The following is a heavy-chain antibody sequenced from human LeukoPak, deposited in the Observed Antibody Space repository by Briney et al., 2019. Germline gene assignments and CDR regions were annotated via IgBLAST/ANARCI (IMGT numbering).Heavy chain of an antibody. V-gene: IGHV4-34*01. Sequence: GSLRLSCAASGFTFSSYEMNWVRQAPGEGLEWIGEINHSGSTNYNPSLKSRVTISVDTSKNQFSLKLSSVTAADTAVYYCASSSTEYYYYGMDVWGKGTTVTVSS. D-gene: IGHD2-2*01. CDR2: INHSGST. CDR1: GFTFSSYE. J-gene: IGHJ6*04. CDR3: ASSSTEYYYYGMDV.